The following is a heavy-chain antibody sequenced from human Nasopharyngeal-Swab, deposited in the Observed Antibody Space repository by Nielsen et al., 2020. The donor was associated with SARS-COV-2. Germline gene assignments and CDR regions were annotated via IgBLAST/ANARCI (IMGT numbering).Heavy chain of an antibody. V-gene: IGHV3-23*01. CDR1: GFTFSSYA. CDR3: AKESSITIFGVVASDV. D-gene: IGHD3-3*01. Sequence: GGSLRLSCAASGFTFSSYAMSWVRQAPGKGLEWVSAISGSGGSTYYAGSVKGRFTISRDNSKNTLYLQMNSLRAEDTAVYYCAKESSITIFGVVASDVWGKGTTVTVSS. CDR2: ISGSGGST. J-gene: IGHJ6*04.